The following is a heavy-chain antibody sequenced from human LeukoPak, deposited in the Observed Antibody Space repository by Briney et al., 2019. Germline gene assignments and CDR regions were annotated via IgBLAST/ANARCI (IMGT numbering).Heavy chain of an antibody. CDR1: GDXVSSNSAA. Sequence: SQTLSLTCAISGDXVSSNSAAWNWIRQSPSRGLEWLGRTYYRSKWYNDYAVSVKSRITIHPDTSKNQFSLQLNSVTPEDTAVYYCARHWRAKWGANYVWGSYRYTSFDYWGQGTLVTVSS. V-gene: IGHV6-1*01. D-gene: IGHD3-16*02. CDR2: TYYRSKWYN. J-gene: IGHJ4*02. CDR3: ARHWRAKWGANYVWGSYRYTSFDY.